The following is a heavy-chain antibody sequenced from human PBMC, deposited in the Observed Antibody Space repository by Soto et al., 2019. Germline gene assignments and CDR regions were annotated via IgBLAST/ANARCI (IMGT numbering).Heavy chain of an antibody. CDR1: GFTFSSYD. D-gene: IGHD2-15*01. CDR2: IGSAGDT. Sequence: GGSLRLSCSASGFTFSSYDMHWVRQGPGKGLEWVSAIGSAGDTNYAGSVKGRFTISRENAKNSLYLQMNSLRAGDTAIYFCARGIGATLFDYWGQGTLVTVSS. J-gene: IGHJ4*02. CDR3: ARGIGATLFDY. V-gene: IGHV3-13*04.